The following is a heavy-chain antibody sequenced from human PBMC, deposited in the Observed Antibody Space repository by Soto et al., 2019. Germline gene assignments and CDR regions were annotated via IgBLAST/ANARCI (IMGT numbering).Heavy chain of an antibody. Sequence: QVQLQESGPGLVKPSQTLSLTCTVSGASISSSDHYWAWIRQPPGRGLEWIGHIYDTGTTYYNSSLKSLLSISVDTSRNQFSLRLNSVTAADTAVYFCARSLDYYYDYGLDVWGQGTTVIVSS. V-gene: IGHV4-30-4*01. CDR3: ARSLDYYYDYGLDV. CDR2: IYDTGTT. CDR1: GASISSSDHY. J-gene: IGHJ6*02.